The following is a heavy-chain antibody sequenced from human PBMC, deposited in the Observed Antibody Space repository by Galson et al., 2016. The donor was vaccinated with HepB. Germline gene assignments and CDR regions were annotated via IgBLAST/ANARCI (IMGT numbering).Heavy chain of an antibody. CDR3: ARSPPPATPTAGSLDI. J-gene: IGHJ3*02. Sequence: SLRLSCATSRFTLTTYAIHWVRQAPGKGLEWLAVIWFDGINKFYADSVKGRFTISRDDSKNTVYLQMNGLRVEDTAVYYCARSPPPATPTAGSLDIWGQGTVLTVSS. CDR2: IWFDGINK. V-gene: IGHV3-33*01. CDR1: RFTLTTYA.